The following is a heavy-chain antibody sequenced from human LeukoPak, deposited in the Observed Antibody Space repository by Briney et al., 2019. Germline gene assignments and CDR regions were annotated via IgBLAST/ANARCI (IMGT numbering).Heavy chain of an antibody. CDR3: ARHGPITMVRGVIIGWFDP. D-gene: IGHD3-10*01. V-gene: IGHV1-46*01. CDR2: INPSGGST. CDR1: GYTFTSYY. Sequence: ASVKVSCKASGYTFTSYYMHWVRQAPGQGLEWMGIINPSGGSTSYAQKFQGRVTMTRDTSTSTVYMELSSLRSEDTAVYYCARHGPITMVRGVIIGWFDPWGQGTLVTVSS. J-gene: IGHJ5*02.